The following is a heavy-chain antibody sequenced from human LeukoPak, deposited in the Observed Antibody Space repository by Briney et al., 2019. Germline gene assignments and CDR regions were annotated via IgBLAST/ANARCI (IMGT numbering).Heavy chain of an antibody. CDR1: GFIVSDNC. J-gene: IGHJ4*02. V-gene: IGHV3-7*01. D-gene: IGHD3-16*01. CDR2: IKQDGSQK. CDR3: ARDLLWGGVEFDY. Sequence: GGSLRLSCTASGFIVSDNCMSWVRQAPGKGLEWVANIKQDGSQKDYVDSVKGRFTISRDNAKNSLYLQMNSLRGEDTAVYYCARDLLWGGVEFDYWGQGTLVTVSS.